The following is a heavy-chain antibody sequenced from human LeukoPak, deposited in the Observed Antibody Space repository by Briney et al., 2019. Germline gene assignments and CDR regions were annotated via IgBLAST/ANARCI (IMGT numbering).Heavy chain of an antibody. D-gene: IGHD4-11*01. V-gene: IGHV3-33*08. CDR2: IWYDGTNI. Sequence: GGSLRLSCEASGFTFSTYWMSWVRQAPGKGLEWVAVIWYDGTNIYYGDSVKGRFSISRDNSKNTVYLQMDSLRAEDTAVYYCARDAGGAFGNYVNYFDYWGQGTLVTVSS. CDR1: GFTFSTYW. J-gene: IGHJ4*02. CDR3: ARDAGGAFGNYVNYFDY.